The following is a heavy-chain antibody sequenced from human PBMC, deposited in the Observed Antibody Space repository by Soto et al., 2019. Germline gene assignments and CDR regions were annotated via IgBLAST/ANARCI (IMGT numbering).Heavy chain of an antibody. V-gene: IGHV3-11*05. J-gene: IGHJ4*02. CDR3: ARAANGWEFLIDC. CDR1: GFTFSDHY. Sequence: QVQLVESGGGLVKPGGSLRLSCAASGFTFSDHYMSWIRQSPGKGLEWVSYISSSGSYTNYADSVKGRFTISRDNAKNSLYLQMNSLRAEDAAVYYCARAANGWEFLIDCWGQGTLVTVSS. D-gene: IGHD3-10*01. CDR2: ISSSGSYT.